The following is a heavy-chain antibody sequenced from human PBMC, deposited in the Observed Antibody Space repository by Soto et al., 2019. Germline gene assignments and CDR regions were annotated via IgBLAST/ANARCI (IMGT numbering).Heavy chain of an antibody. CDR3: AIYGDYVFSY. V-gene: IGHV4-61*05. D-gene: IGHD4-17*01. Sequence: PSETLSLTCTVSGGSITTSTYYWGWIRQPPGKGLEWIGYIYYSGSTYYNPSLKSRVTISVDTSKNQFSLKLSSVTAADTAVYYCAIYGDYVFSYWGQGTLVTVSS. CDR2: IYYSGST. CDR1: GGSITTSTYY. J-gene: IGHJ4*02.